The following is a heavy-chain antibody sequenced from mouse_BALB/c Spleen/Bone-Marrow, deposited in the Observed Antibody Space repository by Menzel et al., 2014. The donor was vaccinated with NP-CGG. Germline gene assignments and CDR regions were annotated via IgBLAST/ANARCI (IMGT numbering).Heavy chain of an antibody. D-gene: IGHD2-10*01. Sequence: VQLQQSGAELVKPGASVKLSCTASGFNIKDTYMHWVKQRPEQGLEWIGRIDPANGNTKYDPKFQGKATITADTSSNAAYLQLSSLTSEDTAVYYCASSAYSWGQGTLVTVSA. V-gene: IGHV14-3*02. J-gene: IGHJ3*01. CDR1: GFNIKDTY. CDR3: ASSAYS. CDR2: IDPANGNT.